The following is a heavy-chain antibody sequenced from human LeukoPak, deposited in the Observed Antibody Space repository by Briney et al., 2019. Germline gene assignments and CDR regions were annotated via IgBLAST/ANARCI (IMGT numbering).Heavy chain of an antibody. V-gene: IGHV5-51*01. D-gene: IGHD2-2*01. CDR3: ARQYCSSTSCYYFDY. Sequence: GESLKISCKGSGYSFTSYWIGWVRQMPGKGPEWMGIIYPGDSDTRYSPSFQGQVTISADKSISTAYLQWSSLKASDTAMYYYARQYCSSTSCYYFDYWGQGTLVTVSS. CDR1: GYSFTSYW. J-gene: IGHJ4*02. CDR2: IYPGDSDT.